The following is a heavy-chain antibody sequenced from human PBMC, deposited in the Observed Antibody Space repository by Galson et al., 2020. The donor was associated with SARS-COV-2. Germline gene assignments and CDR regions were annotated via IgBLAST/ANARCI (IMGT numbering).Heavy chain of an antibody. V-gene: IGHV1-24*01. CDR3: ATGPAIYGSGRYDNQYYYYYGMDV. D-gene: IGHD3-10*01. J-gene: IGHJ6*02. Sequence: ASVNVSCKVSGYTLTELSMHWVRQAPGKGLEWMGGFDPEDGETIYAQKFQGRVTMTEDTSTDTAYMELSSLRSEDTAVYYCATGPAIYGSGRYDNQYYYYYGMDVWGQGTTVTVSS. CDR1: GYTLTELS. CDR2: FDPEDGET.